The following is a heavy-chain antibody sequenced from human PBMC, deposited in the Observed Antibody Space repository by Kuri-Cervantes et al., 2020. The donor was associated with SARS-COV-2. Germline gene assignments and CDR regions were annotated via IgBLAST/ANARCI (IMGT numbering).Heavy chain of an antibody. CDR2: IGLSDISI. D-gene: IGHD6-19*01. J-gene: IGHJ4*02. CDR3: ARDRGANGWFDY. CDR1: GFTFSRYE. Sequence: GESLKISCVASGFTFSRYEINWVRQAPGKGLEWVSYIGLSDISIKYTDSVKGRFSISRDNAKNSVYLQMNSLRVEDTALYYFARDRGANGWFDYWGPGTLVTVSS. V-gene: IGHV3-48*03.